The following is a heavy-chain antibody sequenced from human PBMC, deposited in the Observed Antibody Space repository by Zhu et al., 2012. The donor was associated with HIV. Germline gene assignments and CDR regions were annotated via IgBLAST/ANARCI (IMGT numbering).Heavy chain of an antibody. V-gene: IGHV4-39*01. CDR3: ARPGYYDSRDAFDI. CDR2: IYYSGST. D-gene: IGHD3-22*01. Sequence: QVQLQESGPGLVKPSETLSLTCTVSDGSISSSSYYWGWIRQPPGKGLEWIGSIYYSGSTYYNPSLKSRVTISVDTSKNQFSLKLSSVTAADTAVYYCARPGYYDSRDAFDIWAKGNVTVSS. J-gene: IGHJ3*02. CDR1: DGSISSSSYY.